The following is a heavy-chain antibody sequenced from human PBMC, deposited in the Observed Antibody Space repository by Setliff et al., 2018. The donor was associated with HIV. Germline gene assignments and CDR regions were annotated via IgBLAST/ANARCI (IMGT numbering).Heavy chain of an antibody. J-gene: IGHJ6*03. Sequence: PSETLSLTCAVSGGSISSNWWSWVRQSPGKGLEWIGEIYHSGSTHYNPSLKSRVTISVDTSKNRFSLKLSSVTAADTAVYYCARLPVPVAGNYYYMDVWGKGTAVTVSS. CDR1: GGSISSNW. CDR2: IYHSGST. CDR3: ARLPVPVAGNYYYMDV. V-gene: IGHV4-4*02. D-gene: IGHD6-19*01.